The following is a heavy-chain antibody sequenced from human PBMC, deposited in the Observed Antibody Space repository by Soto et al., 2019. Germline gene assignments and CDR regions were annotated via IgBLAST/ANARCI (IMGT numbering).Heavy chain of an antibody. Sequence: QVQLVQSGAEVMKPGASVKVSCKASGYTLASYDINWVRQATGQGLEWMGWMNPNSGNTGYAQKFQGRVIMTRNTSTNTAYLELSNLRSEDTVVYYCARPLVVESCTNGVCQVGSSFDLWGHGTIVTVSS. D-gene: IGHD2-8*01. CDR2: MNPNSGNT. V-gene: IGHV1-8*01. CDR1: GYTLASYD. J-gene: IGHJ3*01. CDR3: ARPLVVESCTNGVCQVGSSFDL.